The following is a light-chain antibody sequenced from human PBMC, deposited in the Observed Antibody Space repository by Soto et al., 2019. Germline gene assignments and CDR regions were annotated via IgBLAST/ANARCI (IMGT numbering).Light chain of an antibody. CDR1: QSVDNY. J-gene: IGKJ4*01. V-gene: IGKV3-11*01. CDR2: DAS. Sequence: EIVLTQSPATLSLSPGERATLSCRASQSVDNYLAWYQQKPGQAPRLLIYDASNRATGIPARFSGSGSGSDFTLTISSLEPEDFAVYYCQQRSNWPLTFGGGTKVDIK. CDR3: QQRSNWPLT.